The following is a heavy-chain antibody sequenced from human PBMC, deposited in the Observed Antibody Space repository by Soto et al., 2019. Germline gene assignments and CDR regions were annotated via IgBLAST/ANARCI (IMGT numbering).Heavy chain of an antibody. V-gene: IGHV1-3*01. J-gene: IGHJ6*02. CDR3: ARGVLTGTDYYYYGMDV. D-gene: IGHD1-20*01. CDR1: GYTFTNYA. CDR2: INAGNGNT. Sequence: GASVKVSCKASGYTFTNYAMHWVRQAPGQRLEWMGWINAGNGNTKYSQKFQGRVTITRDTSASTAYMELSSLRSEDTAVYYCARGVLTGTDYYYYGMDVWGQGTTVTVSS.